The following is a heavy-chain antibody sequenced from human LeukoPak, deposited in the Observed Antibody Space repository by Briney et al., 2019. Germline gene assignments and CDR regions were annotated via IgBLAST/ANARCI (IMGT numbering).Heavy chain of an antibody. CDR3: SWYFGGDHWYFDL. CDR2: MYHSGST. CDR1: GYSISTGYY. V-gene: IGHV4-38-2*02. Sequence: SETLSLTCTVSGYSISTGYYWGWIRQPPGKGLEWIGSMYHSGSTYYNPSLKSRVTMSADTSKNQFSDTAVYYCARVAGGYSSSWYFGGDHWYFDLWGRGTLVTVSS. J-gene: IGHJ2*01. D-gene: IGHD6-13*01.